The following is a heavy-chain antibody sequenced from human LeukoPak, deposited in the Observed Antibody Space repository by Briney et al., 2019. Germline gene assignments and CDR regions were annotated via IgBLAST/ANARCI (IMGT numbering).Heavy chain of an antibody. CDR2: ITSSRTYI. CDR3: ARGENSAAFDY. D-gene: IGHD3-10*01. Sequence: GGSLRLSCAASGFAFSYYSMNWVRQAPGKGLEWVSTITSSRTYIYYADSVKGRFTISRDNAKNSLYLQMNSLRVEETAVYYCARGENSAAFDYWGQGTLVTVSS. V-gene: IGHV3-21*01. J-gene: IGHJ4*02. CDR1: GFAFSYYS.